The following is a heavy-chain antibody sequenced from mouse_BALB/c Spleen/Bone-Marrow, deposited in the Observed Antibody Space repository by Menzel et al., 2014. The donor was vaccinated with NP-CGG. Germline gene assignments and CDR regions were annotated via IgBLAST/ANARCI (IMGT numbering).Heavy chain of an antibody. CDR1: GYSFTGYT. D-gene: IGHD1-1*01. V-gene: IGHV1-18*01. Sequence: EVQLQESGPELVKPGASMEISCKASGYSFTGYTMNRVKQSHGKNLEWIGLINPYNGGTSYNQKFKGKATLTVDKSSSTAYMELLSLTSEDSAVYYCARGDYYGYAMDYWGQGTSVTVSS. CDR2: INPYNGGT. CDR3: ARGDYYGYAMDY. J-gene: IGHJ4*01.